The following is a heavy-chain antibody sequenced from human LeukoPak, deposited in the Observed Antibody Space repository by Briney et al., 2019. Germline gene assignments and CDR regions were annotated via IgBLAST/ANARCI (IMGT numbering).Heavy chain of an antibody. J-gene: IGHJ4*02. CDR3: AKVPDSSGYHYYFDY. CDR2: ISYDGSNK. D-gene: IGHD3-22*01. Sequence: GGSLRLSCAASGFTFSSYGMHWVRQAPGKGLEWVAVISYDGSNKYNADSVKGRFTISRDNSKNTLYLQMNSLRAEDTAVYYCAKVPDSSGYHYYFDYWGQGTLVTVYS. CDR1: GFTFSSYG. V-gene: IGHV3-30*18.